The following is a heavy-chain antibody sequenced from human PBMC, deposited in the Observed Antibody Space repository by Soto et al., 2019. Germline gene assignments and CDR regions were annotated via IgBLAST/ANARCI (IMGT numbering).Heavy chain of an antibody. V-gene: IGHV4-4*01. CDR2: IFHDGTA. CDR1: GVSLTIGNW. Sequence: LSRTCALSGVSLTIGNWWTLFRQSPQRGLEYIGEIFHDGTANYYPSFERRVAMSVDTSRNQFSLKLTSVTAADTAVYFCARLVYDTRLNYMYFDFWGPGTLVTVSS. CDR3: ARLVYDTRLNYMYFDF. D-gene: IGHD3-10*01. J-gene: IGHJ4*02.